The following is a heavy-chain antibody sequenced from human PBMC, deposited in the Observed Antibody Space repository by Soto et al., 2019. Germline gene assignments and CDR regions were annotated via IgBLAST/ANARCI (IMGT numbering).Heavy chain of an antibody. CDR3: AKDRDIVVVVAATPVDY. V-gene: IGHV3-23*01. J-gene: IGHJ4*02. CDR2: ISGSGGST. D-gene: IGHD2-15*01. CDR1: GFTFSSYA. Sequence: EVQLLESGGGLVQPGGSLRLSCAASGFTFSSYAVSWVRQAPGKGLEWVSAISGSGGSTYYADSVKGRFTISRDNSKNTLYLQMTSLRAEDTAVYYCAKDRDIVVVVAATPVDYWGQGTLVTVSS.